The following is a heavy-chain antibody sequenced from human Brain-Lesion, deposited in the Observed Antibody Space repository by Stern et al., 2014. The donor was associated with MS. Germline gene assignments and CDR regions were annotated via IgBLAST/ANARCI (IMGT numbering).Heavy chain of an antibody. CDR1: GGSISSGGYY. CDR3: ARGRVVPGFQYYATDV. V-gene: IGHV4-61*02. J-gene: IGHJ6*02. D-gene: IGHD2-2*01. CDR2: IFNSGST. Sequence: VQLLESGPGLVKPSQTLSLSCTVSGGSISSGGYYWSWIRQPAGKGLEWIGRIFNSGSTSYNPSLKSRGTISIDTSKNQFSLRLNSMTAADTAVYYCARGRVVPGFQYYATDVWGQGTTVIVSS.